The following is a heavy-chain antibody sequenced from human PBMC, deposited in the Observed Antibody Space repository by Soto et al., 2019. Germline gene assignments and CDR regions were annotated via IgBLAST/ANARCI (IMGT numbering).Heavy chain of an antibody. CDR1: GDTFTDYY. CDR2: VNPSGGHT. Sequence: QVQLVQSGAEVKKPGASVKVSCKASGDTFTDYYIHWVRQAPGQGLEWMGTVNPSGGHTTYAQHXLXXXPXXRDTATSTLYMALTILTSEDAAIFCCARGGPVVVVTAALDYWGPGTVVTVSS. V-gene: IGHV1-46*01. J-gene: IGHJ4*02. D-gene: IGHD2-21*02. CDR3: ARGGPVVVVTAALDY.